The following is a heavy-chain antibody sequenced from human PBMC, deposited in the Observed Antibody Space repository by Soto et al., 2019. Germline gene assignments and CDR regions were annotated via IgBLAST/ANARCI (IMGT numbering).Heavy chain of an antibody. CDR1: GGSFSGYY. Sequence: SETLSLTCAVYGGSFSGYYWNWIRQPPGKGLEWIGEIDHSGYTNYNPSLKSRVTISVDASKNQFSLRLTSVTAADTAVYYCARVRDWFDPWGQGTLVTVSS. CDR2: IDHSGYT. J-gene: IGHJ5*02. V-gene: IGHV4-34*01. D-gene: IGHD3-3*01. CDR3: ARVRDWFDP.